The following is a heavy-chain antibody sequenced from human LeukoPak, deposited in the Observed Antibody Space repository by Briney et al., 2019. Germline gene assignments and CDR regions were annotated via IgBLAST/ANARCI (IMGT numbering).Heavy chain of an antibody. V-gene: IGHV3-21*01. CDR2: ISSGSSYM. J-gene: IGHJ3*02. CDR1: VFTFSSYS. CDR3: GRVGGRSKAAKGDAFDI. Sequence: GRTLRLSCAASVFTFSSYSMNWVRQAPGKGLEWVSSISSGSSYMYYADSVKGRFTISRDNAQNSMYLQMNSLRAEDTAVYYCGRVGGRSKAAKGDAFDIWGQGRMVTVSS. D-gene: IGHD6-6*01.